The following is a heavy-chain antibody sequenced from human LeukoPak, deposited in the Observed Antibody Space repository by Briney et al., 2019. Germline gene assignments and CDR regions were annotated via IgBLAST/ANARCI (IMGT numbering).Heavy chain of an antibody. CDR3: ARASFVDTAMVSD. Sequence: GGSLRLSCAASGFTVSSNYTSWVRQAPGKGLEWVSVIYSGGSTYYADSVKGRFTISRDNSKNTLYLQMNSLRAEDTAVYYCARASFVDTAMVSDWGQGTLVTVSS. CDR2: IYSGGST. D-gene: IGHD5-18*01. J-gene: IGHJ4*02. V-gene: IGHV3-53*01. CDR1: GFTVSSNY.